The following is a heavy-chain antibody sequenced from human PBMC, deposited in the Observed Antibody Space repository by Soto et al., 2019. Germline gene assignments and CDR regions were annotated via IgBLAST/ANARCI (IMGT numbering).Heavy chain of an antibody. Sequence: PGGSLRLSCAASGFTFDDYAMHWVRQAPGKGLEWVSGISWNSGSIGYADSVKGRFTISRDNAKNSLYLQMNSLRAEDTASYYCAKAITIFGVAHGPMATYGMDVWGQGTTVTVSS. CDR2: ISWNSGSI. CDR3: AKAITIFGVAHGPMATYGMDV. D-gene: IGHD3-3*01. J-gene: IGHJ6*02. CDR1: GFTFDDYA. V-gene: IGHV3-9*01.